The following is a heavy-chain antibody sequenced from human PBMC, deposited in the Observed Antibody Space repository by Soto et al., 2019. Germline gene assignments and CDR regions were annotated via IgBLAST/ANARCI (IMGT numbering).Heavy chain of an antibody. Sequence: QVQLQESGPGLVKPSETLSLTCTVSGGSVSSGSYYWTWIRQPPGKRMECIGYIHFSGRTNYNPSLETLVTISPDTSRNQFSLKLNSVTAADTAVYYCARGPDTRSGAFDIWGQGTMVTVSS. CDR3: ARGPDTRSGAFDI. CDR2: IHFSGRT. D-gene: IGHD5-18*01. CDR1: GGSVSSGSYY. J-gene: IGHJ3*02. V-gene: IGHV4-61*01.